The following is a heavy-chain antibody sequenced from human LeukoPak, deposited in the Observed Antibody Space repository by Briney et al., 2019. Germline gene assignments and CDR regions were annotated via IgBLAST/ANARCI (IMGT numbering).Heavy chain of an antibody. CDR2: TSGSGGNP. CDR1: GFAFSSYA. J-gene: IGHJ4*02. Sequence: GGSLRLSCAASGFAFSSYAMSWVRQAPGKGLEWVSVTSGSGGNPYYADSVKGRFTISRDNSKNTVYLHMNSLRAEDMALYYCGKETGIILVRGAVDYWGQGTLATVSS. V-gene: IGHV3-23*01. CDR3: GKETGIILVRGAVDY. D-gene: IGHD3-10*01.